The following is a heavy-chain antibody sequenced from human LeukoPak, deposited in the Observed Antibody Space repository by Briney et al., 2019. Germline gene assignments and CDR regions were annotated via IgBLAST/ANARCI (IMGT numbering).Heavy chain of an antibody. J-gene: IGHJ6*02. CDR3: ARVMDV. Sequence: SETLSLTCAVYGGSFSGYYWSWIRQPPRKGLEWIGEINHSGSTSYNPSLKSRVTISVDTSKNQFSLKLSSETAADTAVYYCARVMDVWGQGTTVTVSS. CDR2: INHSGST. V-gene: IGHV4-34*01. CDR1: GGSFSGYY.